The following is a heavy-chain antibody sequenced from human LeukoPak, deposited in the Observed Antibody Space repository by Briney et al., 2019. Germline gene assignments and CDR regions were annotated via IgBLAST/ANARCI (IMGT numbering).Heavy chain of an antibody. CDR1: GFTFDDYG. Sequence: GSLRLSCAASGFTFDDYGMSWVRQPPGKGLEWIGEINHSGSTNYNPSLKSRVTISVDTSKNQFSLKLSSVTAADTAVYYCARGPPKEFRDGYIGYYFDYWGQGTLVTVSS. CDR2: INHSGST. D-gene: IGHD5-24*01. J-gene: IGHJ4*02. V-gene: IGHV4-34*01. CDR3: ARGPPKEFRDGYIGYYFDY.